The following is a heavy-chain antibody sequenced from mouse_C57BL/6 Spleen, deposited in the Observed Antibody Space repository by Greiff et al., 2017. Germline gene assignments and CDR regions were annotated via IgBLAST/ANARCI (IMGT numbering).Heavy chain of an antibody. J-gene: IGHJ4*01. V-gene: IGHV2-5*01. D-gene: IGHD2-3*01. CDR3: AKTDGYFYAMDY. Sequence: VQLQESGPGLVQPSQSLSITCTVSGFSLTSYGVHWVRQSPGKGLEWLGVIWRGGSTDYNAAFMSRLSITKDNSKSQVFFKMNSLQADDTAIYYCAKTDGYFYAMDYWGQGTSVTVSS. CDR2: IWRGGST. CDR1: GFSLTSYG.